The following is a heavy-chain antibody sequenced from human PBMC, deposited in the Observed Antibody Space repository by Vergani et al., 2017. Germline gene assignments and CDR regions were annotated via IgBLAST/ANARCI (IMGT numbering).Heavy chain of an antibody. D-gene: IGHD4-17*01. CDR3: ARDRQTTVTMLAD. CDR1: GFTFSGYG. Sequence: QVQLVESGGGVVQPGRSLRLSCAASGFTFSGYGMHWVRQAPGKGLEWVAVIWYDGSNKYYADSVKGRFTISRDNAKNSLYLQMNSLRAEDTAVYYCARDRQTTVTMLADWGQGTLVTVSS. V-gene: IGHV3-33*01. CDR2: IWYDGSNK. J-gene: IGHJ4*02.